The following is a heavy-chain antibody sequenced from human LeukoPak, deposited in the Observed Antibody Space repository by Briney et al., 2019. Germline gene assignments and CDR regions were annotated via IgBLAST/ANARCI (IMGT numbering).Heavy chain of an antibody. CDR1: GFTFSSYN. V-gene: IGHV3-48*01. CDR2: ISSSSSTI. CDR3: AKDRPNYHESNGHYYRLNGDS. J-gene: IGHJ5*01. D-gene: IGHD3-22*01. Sequence: GGSLRLSCAASGFTFSSYNMNWVRQAPGKGLEWVSYISSSSSTIYYADSVKGRFTISRDNSRSTLYLQMSRLRVEDTAVYYCAKDRPNYHESNGHYYRLNGDSWGQGTLVTVSS.